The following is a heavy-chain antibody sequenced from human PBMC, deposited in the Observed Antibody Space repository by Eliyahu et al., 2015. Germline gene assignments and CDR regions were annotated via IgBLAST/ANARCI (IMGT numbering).Heavy chain of an antibody. CDR3: TTSGIVSPNIKTNCFDP. V-gene: IGHV3-21*01. J-gene: IGHJ5*02. Sequence: EVQLVESGGGLVKXGGSXRLSXAASGFTFXTXXIHWVRQAPGKGLEWVSSITTTSAYIYYSGSVRGRFTISRDNAKNSLYLQMNSLRAEDTAVYYCTTSGIVSPNIKTNCFDPWGQGTLVTVSS. D-gene: IGHD2-15*01. CDR2: ITTTSAYI. CDR1: GFTFXTXX.